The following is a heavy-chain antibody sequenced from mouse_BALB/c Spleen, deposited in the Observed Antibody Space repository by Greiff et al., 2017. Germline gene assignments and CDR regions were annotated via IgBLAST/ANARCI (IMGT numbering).Heavy chain of an antibody. CDR2: ISTYYGDA. Sequence: QVQLQQSGAELVRPGVSVTISCKGSGYTFTDYAMHWVKQSHAKSLEWIGVISTYYGDASYNQKFKGKATMTVDKSSSTAYMELARLTSEDSAIYYRAKGLRHYAMDYWGQGTSVTVSS. J-gene: IGHJ4*01. CDR1: GYTFTDYA. CDR3: AKGLRHYAMDY. V-gene: IGHV1S137*01. D-gene: IGHD2-2*01.